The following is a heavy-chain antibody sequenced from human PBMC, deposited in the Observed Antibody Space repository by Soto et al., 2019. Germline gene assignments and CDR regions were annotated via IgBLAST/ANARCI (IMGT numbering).Heavy chain of an antibody. D-gene: IGHD3-9*01. CDR3: ARNDILPRRTFDY. CDR1: GGTFSSYT. V-gene: IGHV1-69*02. Sequence: SVKVSCKASGGTFSSYTISWVRQAPGQGLEWMGRIIPILGIANYAQKFQGRVTITADKSTSTAYMELSSLRSEDTAVYYCARNDILPRRTFDYWGPGTLVTVS. J-gene: IGHJ4*02. CDR2: IIPILGIA.